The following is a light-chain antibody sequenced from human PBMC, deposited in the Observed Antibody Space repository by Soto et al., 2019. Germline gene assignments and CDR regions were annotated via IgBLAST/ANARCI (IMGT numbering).Light chain of an antibody. CDR1: SSDVGAYNL. CDR3: TSYGGGGKYV. Sequence: QSVLTQPASVSGSPGQSVTISCTGTSSDVGAYNLVSWYQQYPGKAPKLMIYEVSNRPSGVSNRFSGSKSGNTASLTISGLQAEDEADYYCCTSYGGGGKYVFGTGTKVTVL. CDR2: EVS. V-gene: IGLV2-14*01. J-gene: IGLJ1*01.